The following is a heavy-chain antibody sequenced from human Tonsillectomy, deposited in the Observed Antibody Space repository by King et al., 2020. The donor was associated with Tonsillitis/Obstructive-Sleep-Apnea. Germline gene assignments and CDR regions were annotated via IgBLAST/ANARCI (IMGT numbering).Heavy chain of an antibody. Sequence: VQLVESGGGVVQPGRSLRLSCAASGFTFSRYAMHWIRQAPGKGLEWVAVISHDASTSYYADSVKGRFAISRDNSKNALYLQVNIPRSEDTSLYFCAREAGDFDLYFYNWGQGTLVIVSS. CDR1: GFTFSRYA. V-gene: IGHV3-30*09. CDR3: AREAGDFDLYFYN. J-gene: IGHJ4*02. D-gene: IGHD2-21*02. CDR2: ISHDASTS.